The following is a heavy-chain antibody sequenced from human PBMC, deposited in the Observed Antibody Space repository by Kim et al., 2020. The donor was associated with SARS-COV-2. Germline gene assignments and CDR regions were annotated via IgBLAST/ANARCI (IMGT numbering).Heavy chain of an antibody. V-gene: IGHV1-18*01. D-gene: IGHD3-10*01. CDR3: AREGKNYYGSGSYFDY. J-gene: IGHJ4*02. Sequence: KLQGRVTMTTDTSTSTAYMELRSLRSDDTAVYYCAREGKNYYGSGSYFDYWGQGTLVTVSS.